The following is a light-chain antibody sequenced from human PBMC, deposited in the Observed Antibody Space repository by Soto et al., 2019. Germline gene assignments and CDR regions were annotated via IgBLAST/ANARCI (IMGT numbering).Light chain of an antibody. CDR3: QEHYSGPRVA. CDR2: SAS. V-gene: IGKV1-27*01. Sequence: DIQMTQSPSSLPASVGDRVTITCRAGQGIDYSLAWYQQNPGKVPTLLIYSASTLKSGVPSGFSGSGSGTDFTLTITGLQPEDVSTYYCQEHYSGPRVAFGPGTKVDV. J-gene: IGKJ3*01. CDR1: QGIDYS.